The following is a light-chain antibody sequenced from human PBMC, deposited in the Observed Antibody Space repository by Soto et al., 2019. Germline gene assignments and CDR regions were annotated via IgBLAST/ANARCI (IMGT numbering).Light chain of an antibody. V-gene: IGKV3D-15*01. CDR1: ESISRDY. CDR3: QHYNNWPLT. Sequence: EIVLTQSPGTLSLSPGQRATLSCRASESISRDYLAWYQQRLGQAPRLLIYGASSGATGIPDRFSGSGSGTEFTLTISSLQSEDFAVYYCQHYNNWPLTFGGGTKVEIK. CDR2: GAS. J-gene: IGKJ4*01.